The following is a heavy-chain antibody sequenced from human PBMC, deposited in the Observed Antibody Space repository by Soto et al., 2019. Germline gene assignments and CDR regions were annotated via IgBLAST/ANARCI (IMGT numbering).Heavy chain of an antibody. D-gene: IGHD3-16*01. J-gene: IGHJ4*02. CDR3: ARDHLGGAQDY. CDR2: ISSSGSTI. V-gene: IGHV3-48*03. Sequence: LSLSCAASKFTSSRYEMNWVRQAPGKGLEWVSYISSSGSTIYYADSVKGRFTISRDNAKNSLYLQMNSLRAEDTAVYYCARDHLGGAQDYWGQGTMVTVSS. CDR1: KFTSSRYE.